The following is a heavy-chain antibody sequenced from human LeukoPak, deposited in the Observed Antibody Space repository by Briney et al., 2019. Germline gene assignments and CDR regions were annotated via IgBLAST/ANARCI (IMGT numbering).Heavy chain of an antibody. CDR3: ARAIKGMVYAGNNWFDP. CDR1: GYTFTGYY. D-gene: IGHD2-8*01. J-gene: IGHJ5*02. CDR2: INPNSGGT. V-gene: IGHV1-2*02. Sequence: GASVKVSCKASGYTFTGYYMHWVRQAPGQGLEWMGWINPNSGGTNYAQKFQGRVTMTRDTSISTAYMELSRLRSDDTAVYYCARAIKGMVYAGNNWFDPWGQGTLVTVSS.